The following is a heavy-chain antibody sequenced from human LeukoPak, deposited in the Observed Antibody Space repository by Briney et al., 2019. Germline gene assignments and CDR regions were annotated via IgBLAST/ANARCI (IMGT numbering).Heavy chain of an antibody. V-gene: IGHV4-34*01. Sequence: SETLSLTCAVYGGSFSGYYWSWIRQPPGKGLEWIGEINHSGSTNYNPSLKSRVTISVDTSKNQFSLKLSSVTAADTAVYYCASTRYDSSGYYYYYYMDVWGKGTTVTVSS. CDR1: GGSFSGYY. J-gene: IGHJ6*03. CDR2: INHSGST. CDR3: ASTRYDSSGYYYYYYMDV. D-gene: IGHD3-22*01.